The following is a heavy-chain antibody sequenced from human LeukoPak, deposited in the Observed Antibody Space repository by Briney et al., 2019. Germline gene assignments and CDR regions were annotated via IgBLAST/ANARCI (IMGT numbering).Heavy chain of an antibody. CDR1: GFTFSNYA. D-gene: IGHD3-9*01. V-gene: IGHV3-23*01. Sequence: GGSLRLSCAASGFTFSNYAMSWVRQAPGKGLEWVSGIIHGGSTYYAGSVKGRFTISRDNSKNTLYLQMNSLRAEDTALYYCAKDRDDTLTPLDYWGQGTLVTVSS. J-gene: IGHJ4*02. CDR2: IIHGGST. CDR3: AKDRDDTLTPLDY.